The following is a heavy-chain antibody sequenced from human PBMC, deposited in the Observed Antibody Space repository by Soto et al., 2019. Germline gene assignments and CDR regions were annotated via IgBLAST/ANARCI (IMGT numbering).Heavy chain of an antibody. D-gene: IGHD5-12*01. J-gene: IGHJ3*01. V-gene: IGHV3-23*01. CDR3: VREGRGSFDF. CDR1: GFIFTNYA. Sequence: GGSLRLSFAASGFIFTNYAMNWVRQSPGKGLEWVSVIGGRGNSAYYADSVQGRFTISRDNSKNTLSLQMSSLTADDTAIYYCVREGRGSFDFWGRGTMVTVSS. CDR2: IGGRGNSA.